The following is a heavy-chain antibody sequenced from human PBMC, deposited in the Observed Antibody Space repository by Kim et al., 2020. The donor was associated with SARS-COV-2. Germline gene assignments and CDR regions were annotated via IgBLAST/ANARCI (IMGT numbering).Heavy chain of an antibody. CDR3: ARAVEEMATTYLTFPFDY. CDR2: IYYSGST. J-gene: IGHJ4*02. D-gene: IGHD1-1*01. Sequence: TLSLTCTVSGGSISSGGYYWSWIRQHPGKGLEWIGYIYYSGSTYYNPSLKSRVTISVDTSKNQFSLKLSSVTAADTAVYYCARAVEEMATTYLTFPFDYWGQGTLVTVSS. V-gene: IGHV4-31*03. CDR1: GGSISSGGYY.